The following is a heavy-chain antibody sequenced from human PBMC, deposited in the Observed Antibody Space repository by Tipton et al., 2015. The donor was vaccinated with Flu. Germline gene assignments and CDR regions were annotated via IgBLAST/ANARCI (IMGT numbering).Heavy chain of an antibody. J-gene: IGHJ4*02. CDR2: MYNSGST. Sequence: LRLSCTVSGGSISSGGSYWSWIRQHPGKGLEWIGYMYNSGSTYYNPSLKSRLTISGDTSKNQFSLKLSSVTAADTAVYYCARESGTGYYYRWDYWGQGTLVTVSS. CDR3: ARESGTGYYYRWDY. D-gene: IGHD3-22*01. V-gene: IGHV4-31*03. CDR1: GGSISSGGSY.